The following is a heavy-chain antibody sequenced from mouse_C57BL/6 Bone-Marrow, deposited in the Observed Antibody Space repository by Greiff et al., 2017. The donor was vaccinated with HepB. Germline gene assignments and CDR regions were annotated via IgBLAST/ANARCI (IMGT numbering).Heavy chain of an antibody. V-gene: IGHV1-37*01. D-gene: IGHD1-1*01. CDR1: GYSFTGYF. CDR2: INPYNGDT. Sequence: ESGYSFTGYFMNWVKQSHGKSLEWIGRINPYNGDTFYNQKFKGKATLTVDKSSSTAHMELLSLTSEDFAVYYCAREEEITTVVGNYAMDYWGQGTSVTVSS. CDR3: AREEEITTVVGNYAMDY. J-gene: IGHJ4*01.